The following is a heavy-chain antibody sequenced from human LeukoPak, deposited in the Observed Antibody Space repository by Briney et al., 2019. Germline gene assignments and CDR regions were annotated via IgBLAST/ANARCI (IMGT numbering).Heavy chain of an antibody. Sequence: GGTLRLSCAASGFTFSNYGLSWVRQAPGKGLEWVSGITGSGGSTYYADSVKGRFTISRDNAKNSLYLQMNSLRAEDTALYFCARDATTEPGTVYMDVWGKGTTVTISS. V-gene: IGHV3-23*01. CDR3: ARDATTEPGTVYMDV. CDR1: GFTFSNYG. CDR2: ITGSGGST. D-gene: IGHD6-13*01. J-gene: IGHJ6*03.